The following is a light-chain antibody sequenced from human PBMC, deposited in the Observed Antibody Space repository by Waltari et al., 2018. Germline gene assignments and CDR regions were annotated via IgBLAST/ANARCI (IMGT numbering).Light chain of an antibody. Sequence: QSALTQPPSASGSPGQSVTISCTGTSSDVGAYNYVSWYQQHPGKAPKLMISEVSKRPSGVPDRFSGSKSGNTASLTVSGLQSGDEADYYCSSYGGSNTVVFGGGTKLTVL. CDR1: SSDVGAYNY. V-gene: IGLV2-8*01. J-gene: IGLJ2*01. CDR2: EVS. CDR3: SSYGGSNTVV.